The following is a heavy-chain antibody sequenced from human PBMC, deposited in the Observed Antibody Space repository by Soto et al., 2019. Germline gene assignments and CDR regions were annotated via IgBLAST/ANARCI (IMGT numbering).Heavy chain of an antibody. J-gene: IGHJ4*02. CDR1: GYTFTSYG. V-gene: IGHV1-18*01. D-gene: IGHD3-22*01. CDR2: ISAYNGNT. CDR3: ARKGDDNSGYYYDYFGY. Sequence: ASVKVSCKASGYTFTSYGISWVRQAPGQGLEWMGWISAYNGNTNYAQKLQGRVTMTTDTSTSTAYMEVSSLRSEDTGVYYCARKGDDNSGYYYDYFGYWGQGTQVTVSS.